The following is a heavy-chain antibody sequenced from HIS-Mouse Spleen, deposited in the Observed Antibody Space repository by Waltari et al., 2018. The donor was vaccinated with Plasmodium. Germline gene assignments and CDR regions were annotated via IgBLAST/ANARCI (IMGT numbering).Heavy chain of an antibody. Sequence: VQLMESGGGVVQPGRCVRLSWPASALNFRRCGMHWVRRAPGKGLEWVAVISYDGSNKYSVHSVKGRFTISRDNSKNTLYLQMNSLRAEDTAVYYCAKDRRSSSWYVDYWGQGTLVTVSS. D-gene: IGHD6-13*01. CDR1: ALNFRRCG. CDR3: AKDRRSSSWYVDY. CDR2: ISYDGSNK. J-gene: IGHJ4*02. V-gene: IGHV3-30*18.